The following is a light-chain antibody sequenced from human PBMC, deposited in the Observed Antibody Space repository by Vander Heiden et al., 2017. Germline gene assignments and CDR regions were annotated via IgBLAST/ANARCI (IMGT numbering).Light chain of an antibody. J-gene: IGLJ1*01. Sequence: QSVLTQPPSASGTPGQRVTISCSGSSSNIGSNTVNWYQQLPGTAPKLLIYSNNQRPSGVPDRFSGSKSGTSASLAISGLQSEDEADYYCAAWEDSLNGFYVFGTGTKVTVL. CDR1: SSNIGSNT. V-gene: IGLV1-44*01. CDR2: SNN. CDR3: AAWEDSLNGFYV.